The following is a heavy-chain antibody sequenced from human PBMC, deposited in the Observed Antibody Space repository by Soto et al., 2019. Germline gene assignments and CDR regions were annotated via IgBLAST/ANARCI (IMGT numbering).Heavy chain of an antibody. CDR3: VRAFHSSSWPFDY. CDR1: GGSISSSSYY. J-gene: IGHJ4*02. V-gene: IGHV4-39*07. D-gene: IGHD6-13*01. CDR2: IYHSGST. Sequence: PSETLSLTCTVSGGSISSSSYYWGWIRQPPGKGLEWIGRIYHSGSTYYNPSLKSRVTISVDTSKNQFSLKLNSVTAADTAMYYCVRAFHSSSWPFDYWGQGALVTVSS.